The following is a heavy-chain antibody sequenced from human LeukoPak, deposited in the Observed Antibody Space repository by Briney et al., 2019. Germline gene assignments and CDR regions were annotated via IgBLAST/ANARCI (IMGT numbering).Heavy chain of an antibody. V-gene: IGHV3-49*04. Sequence: PGGSLRLSCTASGFTFSDSTINWVRHARGEGVEWVAFIRNKAYGGAAEYVASVKGRFTISRDDSTSTAYLQMNSLKIEDTAVYYCTANRGSGWRSVYWGQGTLVTVSS. CDR1: GFTFSDST. CDR3: TANRGSGWRSVY. D-gene: IGHD6-19*01. CDR2: IRNKAYGGAA. J-gene: IGHJ4*02.